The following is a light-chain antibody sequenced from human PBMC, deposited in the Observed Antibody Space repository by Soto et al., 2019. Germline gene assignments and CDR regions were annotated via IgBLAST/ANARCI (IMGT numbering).Light chain of an antibody. CDR2: GAS. CDR3: QQYGSAPWT. CDR1: QSVSSNY. J-gene: IGKJ1*01. Sequence: EIVGTQSPGAMSLSPGERATLSCSASQSVSSNYLAWYQQKPGQAPRLLIYGASSRATGMRDRFSGSGSGTDFTLTISRLEPEEFAVYYCQQYGSAPWTFGQGTKVELK. V-gene: IGKV3-20*01.